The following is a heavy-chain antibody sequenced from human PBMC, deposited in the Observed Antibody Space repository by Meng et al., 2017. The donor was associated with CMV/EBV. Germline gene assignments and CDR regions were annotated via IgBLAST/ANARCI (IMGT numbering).Heavy chain of an antibody. V-gene: IGHV4-39*01. J-gene: IGHJ5*02. CDR2: IYYSGST. CDR3: ARPSPIVVVPAGGGWFDP. CDR1: GGSISSSSYY. Sequence: GSLRLSCTVSGGSISSSSYYWGWIRQPPGKGLEWIGSIYYSGSTYYNPSPKSRVTISVDTSKNQFSLKLSSVTAADTAVYYCARPSPIVVVPAGGGWFDPWGQGTLVTVSS. D-gene: IGHD2-2*01.